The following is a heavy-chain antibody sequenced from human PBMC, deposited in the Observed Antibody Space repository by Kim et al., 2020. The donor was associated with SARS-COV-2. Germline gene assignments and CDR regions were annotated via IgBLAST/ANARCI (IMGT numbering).Heavy chain of an antibody. CDR3: ARGQGLITMIVVVVGAFDY. CDR1: GGSISSGGYY. CDR2: IYYSGST. D-gene: IGHD3-22*01. J-gene: IGHJ4*02. V-gene: IGHV4-31*03. Sequence: SETLSLTCTVSGGSISSGGYYWSWIRHHPGKGLEWIGYIYYSGSTYYNPSLKSRVTISVDTSKNQFSLKLSSVTAADTAVYYCARGQGLITMIVVVVGAFDYWGQGTLFTVSS.